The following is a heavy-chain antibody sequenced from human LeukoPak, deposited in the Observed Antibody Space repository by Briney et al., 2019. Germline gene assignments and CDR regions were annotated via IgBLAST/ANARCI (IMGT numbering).Heavy chain of an antibody. J-gene: IGHJ4*02. CDR3: ARGIKDDYWSGT. CDR1: GFTFSNYN. CDR2: ITGSSRHI. V-gene: IGHV3-21*06. D-gene: IGHD3-3*01. Sequence: GGSLRLSCAASGFTFSNYNMNWVRQAPGTGLVWVSSITGSSRHIYYADSVKGRFTISRDNAKNSLYLQMNSLRGEDTAVYYCARGIKDDYWSGTWGQGTLVTVSS.